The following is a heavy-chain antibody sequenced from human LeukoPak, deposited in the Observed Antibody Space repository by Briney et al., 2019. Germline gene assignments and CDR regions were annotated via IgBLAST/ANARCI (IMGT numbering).Heavy chain of an antibody. J-gene: IGHJ4*02. CDR2: ISSSSSIM. Sequence: GGSLRHSCAASAFTFSGYSMTWVRQAPGKGLEWVSYISSSSSIMSYADSVKGRFTISRDNAKNSLYLQMNSLRDEDTAVYYCVRESRFHFDCWGERTLVTVSS. CDR1: AFTFSGYS. V-gene: IGHV3-48*02. D-gene: IGHD3-10*01. CDR3: VRESRFHFDC.